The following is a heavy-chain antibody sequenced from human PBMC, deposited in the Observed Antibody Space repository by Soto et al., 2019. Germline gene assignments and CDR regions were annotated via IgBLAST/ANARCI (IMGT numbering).Heavy chain of an antibody. CDR1: GGSISSGGYS. Sequence: QVQLQESGSGLVKPSQTLSLTCAVSGGSISSGGYSWSWIRQPPGKGLGWIGYIYHSGSTYYNPPLKSRVTISMDTSKNQFSLKLNSVTAADTAVYYGARGHDAYNDWGQGTLVTVSS. CDR3: ARGHDAYND. D-gene: IGHD3-16*01. CDR2: IYHSGST. V-gene: IGHV4-30-2*01. J-gene: IGHJ4*02.